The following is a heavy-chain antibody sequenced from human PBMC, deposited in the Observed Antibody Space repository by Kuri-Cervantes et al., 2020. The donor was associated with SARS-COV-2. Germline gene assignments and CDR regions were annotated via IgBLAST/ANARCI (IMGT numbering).Heavy chain of an antibody. CDR3: AREPTINWSDIGNSLDV. Sequence: GESLKIPCAASGFSFSTYAMHWVRQAPGKGLEWVAGMSYDGGKIYYADSLKGRFTISRDNSKNTLYVQMVSLRPEDTAVYYCAREPTINWSDIGNSLDVWGKGTAVTVSS. D-gene: IGHD1-20*01. V-gene: IGHV3-30*04. CDR2: MSYDGGKI. J-gene: IGHJ6*04. CDR1: GFSFSTYA.